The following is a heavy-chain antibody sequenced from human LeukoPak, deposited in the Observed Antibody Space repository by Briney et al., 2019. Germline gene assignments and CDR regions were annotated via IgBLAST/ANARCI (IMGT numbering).Heavy chain of an antibody. J-gene: IGHJ4*02. CDR2: IIPIFGTA. CDR1: GGTFSSYA. CDR3: ASPGLLYGLTFDY. V-gene: IGHV1-69*05. D-gene: IGHD2-2*02. Sequence: SVKVSCKASGGTFSSYAISWARQAPGQGLEWMGGIIPIFGTANYAQKFQGRVTITTDESTSTAYMELSSLRSEDTAVYYCASPGLLYGLTFDYWGQGTLVTVSS.